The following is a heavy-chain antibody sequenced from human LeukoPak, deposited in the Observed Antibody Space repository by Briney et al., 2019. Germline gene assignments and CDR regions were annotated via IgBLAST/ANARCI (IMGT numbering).Heavy chain of an antibody. Sequence: ASVKVSCKASGYTFTGYYMHWVRQAPGQGLEWMGWINPNSGGTNYAQRSQGRVTMTRDTSITTAYMELSRLRSDDTAMYYCARVYASPDHWGQGTLVTVSS. CDR1: GYTFTGYY. CDR2: INPNSGGT. D-gene: IGHD2/OR15-2a*01. V-gene: IGHV1-2*02. J-gene: IGHJ4*02. CDR3: ARVYASPDH.